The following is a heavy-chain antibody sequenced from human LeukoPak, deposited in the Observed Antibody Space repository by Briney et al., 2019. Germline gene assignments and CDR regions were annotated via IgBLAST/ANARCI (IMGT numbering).Heavy chain of an antibody. V-gene: IGHV3-23*01. CDR1: GFTFSTYA. J-gene: IGHJ4*02. CDR2: ISGSGGST. CDR3: AKDLTDSSGYYSLDY. D-gene: IGHD3-22*01. Sequence: PGVSLRLSCAASGFTFSTYAMSWVRQAPGKGLEWVSAISGSGGSTYYADSVKGRFTISRDNSKNTLYLQMNSLRAEDTAVYYCAKDLTDSSGYYSLDYWGQGTLVTVSS.